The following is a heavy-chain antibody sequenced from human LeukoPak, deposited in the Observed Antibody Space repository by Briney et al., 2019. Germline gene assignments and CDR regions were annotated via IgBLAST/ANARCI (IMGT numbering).Heavy chain of an antibody. V-gene: IGHV4-59*08. CDR2: IYYSGSA. CDR1: GGSIRRYN. Sequence: SETLSLTRTVPGGSIRRYNWNWIPQPPGKGLERIGHIYYSGSADYNPSLKRRVSMSVDTAKNQFSLKLSSVTATDTAVYYCARQRLLWFGESNSGFDYWGQGTLVTVSS. CDR3: ARQRLLWFGESNSGFDY. J-gene: IGHJ4*02. D-gene: IGHD3-10*01.